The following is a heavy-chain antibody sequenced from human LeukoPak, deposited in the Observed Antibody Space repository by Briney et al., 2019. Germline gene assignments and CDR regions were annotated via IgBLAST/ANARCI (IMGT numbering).Heavy chain of an antibody. V-gene: IGHV1-18*01. D-gene: IGHD5-18*01. CDR1: GYTFTSYG. J-gene: IGHJ4*02. CDR3: AARGYSYGNNIRDY. CDR2: ISAYNGNT. Sequence: GAPVKVSCKASGYTFTSYGISWVRQAPGQGLEWMGWISAYNGNTNYAQKLQGRVTMTTDTSTSTAYMELRSLRSDDTAVYYCAARGYSYGNNIRDYWGQGTLVTVSS.